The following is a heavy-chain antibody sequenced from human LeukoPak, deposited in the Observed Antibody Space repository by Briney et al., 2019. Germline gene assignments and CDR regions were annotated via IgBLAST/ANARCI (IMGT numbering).Heavy chain of an antibody. CDR3: ARDHRATHYGSGSSRGGWFDP. V-gene: IGHV4-30-4*01. D-gene: IGHD3-10*01. Sequence: SETLSLTCTVSGGSISSGDYYWSWIRQPPGKGLEWIGYVYYSGSTYYNPSLKSQVTISVDTSKNQFSLKLSSVTAADTAVYYCARDHRATHYGSGSSRGGWFDPWGQGTLVTVSS. CDR1: GGSISSGDYY. J-gene: IGHJ5*02. CDR2: VYYSGST.